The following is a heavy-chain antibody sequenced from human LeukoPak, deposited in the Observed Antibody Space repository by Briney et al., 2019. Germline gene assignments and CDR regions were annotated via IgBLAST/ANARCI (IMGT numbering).Heavy chain of an antibody. CDR3: ARDEDGSTRLNDN. CDR1: GFTVSSNE. D-gene: IGHD3-16*01. V-gene: IGHV3-21*01. CDR2: ISSSSNYI. J-gene: IGHJ4*02. Sequence: GGSLRLSCAASGFTVSSNEMSWVRQAPGKGLGWVSSISSSSNYIYYADSVKGRFTISRDSANNSLYLQMNSLRAEDTAVYYCARDEDGSTRLNDNWGQGTLVTVSS.